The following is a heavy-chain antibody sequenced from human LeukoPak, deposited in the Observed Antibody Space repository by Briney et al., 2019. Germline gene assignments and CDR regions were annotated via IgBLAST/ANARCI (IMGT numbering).Heavy chain of an antibody. Sequence: GRSLRLSCAASGFTFSSYAMHWVPQAPGKGLEGVAVISYDGSNKYYADSVKGRFTISRDNSKNTLYLQMNSLRAEDTAVYYCAREGDDSSGYYLFDYWGQGTLVTVSS. CDR3: AREGDDSSGYYLFDY. CDR1: GFTFSSYA. V-gene: IGHV3-30-3*01. D-gene: IGHD3-22*01. CDR2: ISYDGSNK. J-gene: IGHJ4*02.